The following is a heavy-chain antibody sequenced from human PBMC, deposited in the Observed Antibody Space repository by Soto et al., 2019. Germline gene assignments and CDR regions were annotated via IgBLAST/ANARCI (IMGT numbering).Heavy chain of an antibody. Sequence: QVQLVQSGAEVKKPGSSVKVSCKASGGTFSSYAISWVRQAPGQGLEWMGGIIPIFGTANYAQKFQGRVTITADESTSTAYMELSSLRSEDTAVYYCARYEYGDNGESFQHWGQGTLVTVSS. CDR2: IIPIFGTA. V-gene: IGHV1-69*01. D-gene: IGHD4-17*01. CDR1: GGTFSSYA. J-gene: IGHJ1*01. CDR3: ARYEYGDNGESFQH.